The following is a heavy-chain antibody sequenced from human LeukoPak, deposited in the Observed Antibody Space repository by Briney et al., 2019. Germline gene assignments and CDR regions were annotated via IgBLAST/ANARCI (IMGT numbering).Heavy chain of an antibody. CDR1: GGTFSSYA. J-gene: IGHJ6*03. V-gene: IGHV1-69*13. CDR2: IIPIFGTA. D-gene: IGHD3-3*01. CDR3: ARGVVINYYYYYMDV. Sequence: ASVKVSCKASGGTFSSYAISWVRQAPGQGLKWMGGIIPIFGTANYAQKFQGRVTITPDESTRTAYMELRSLRSEDTAVYYCARGVVINYYYYYMDVWGKGTTVTVSS.